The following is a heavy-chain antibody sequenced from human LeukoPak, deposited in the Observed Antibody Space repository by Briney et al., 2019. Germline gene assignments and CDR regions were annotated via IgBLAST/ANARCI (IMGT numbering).Heavy chain of an antibody. J-gene: IGHJ4*02. D-gene: IGHD1-26*01. V-gene: IGHV3-23*01. CDR3: AKDGYSGSLFDY. CDR1: GFSFSSYG. Sequence: QSGGSLRLSCAASGFSFSSYGMSWVRQAPGKGLEWVSAISGSGGSTCYADSVKGRFTISRDNSKNTLYLQMNSLRAEDTAVYYCAKDGYSGSLFDYWGQGTLVTVSS. CDR2: ISGSGGST.